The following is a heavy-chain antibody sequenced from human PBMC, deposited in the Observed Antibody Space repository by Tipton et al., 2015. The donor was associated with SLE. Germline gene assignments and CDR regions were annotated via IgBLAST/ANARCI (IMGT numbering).Heavy chain of an antibody. CDR1: GGSFSGYY. CDR3: ARSPPRPLGYDYYYYYMDV. V-gene: IGHV4-34*01. D-gene: IGHD7-27*01. J-gene: IGHJ6*03. Sequence: TLSLTCAVYGGSFSGYYWSWIRQPPGKGLEWIGEINHSGSTNYNPSLKSRVTLSSDTSKNQFSLRVRSVTAADTAVYYCARSPPRPLGYDYYYYYMDVWGKRTTVTVSS. CDR2: INHSGST.